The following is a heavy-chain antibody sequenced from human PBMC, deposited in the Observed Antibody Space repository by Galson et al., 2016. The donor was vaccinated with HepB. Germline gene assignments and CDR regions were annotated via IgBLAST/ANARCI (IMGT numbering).Heavy chain of an antibody. V-gene: IGHV4-34*01. CDR2: INDGGIT. CDR3: ARGRGRTWPTSDY. CDR1: GGSISGYH. J-gene: IGHJ4*02. Sequence: ETLSLTCDVHGGSISGYHWNWIRQPPGKGLEWLGEINDGGITSYSPSLESRVTVSVDLSKSQLSLNLVAVIAADTAVYYCARGRGRTWPTSDYWGQGVLATVSS. D-gene: IGHD2/OR15-2a*01.